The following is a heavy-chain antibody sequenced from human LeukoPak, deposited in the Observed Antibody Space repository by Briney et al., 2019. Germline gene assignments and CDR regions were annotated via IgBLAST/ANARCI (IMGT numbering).Heavy chain of an antibody. CDR3: ARGSIAVAGTQYNWFDP. Sequence: SETLFLTCTVSGGSISSYYWSWIRQPPGKGLEWIGYIYYSGSTNYNPSLKSRVTISVDTSKNQFSLKLSSVTAADTAVYYCARGSIAVAGTQYNWFDPWGQGTLVTVSS. CDR2: IYYSGST. D-gene: IGHD6-19*01. J-gene: IGHJ5*02. CDR1: GGSISSYY. V-gene: IGHV4-59*01.